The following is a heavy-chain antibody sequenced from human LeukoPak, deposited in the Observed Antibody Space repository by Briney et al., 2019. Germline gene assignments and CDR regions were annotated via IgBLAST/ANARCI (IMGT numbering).Heavy chain of an antibody. CDR1: GGSISSSSYY. Sequence: SETLSLTCTVSGGSISSSSYYWGWIRQPLGKGLEWIGSIYYSGSTNYNPSLKSRVTMSVDTSKNQFSLKLSSVTAADTAVYYCARMPYSSSWYYFDYWGQGTLVTVSS. CDR3: ARMPYSSSWYYFDY. J-gene: IGHJ4*02. D-gene: IGHD6-13*01. CDR2: IYYSGST. V-gene: IGHV4-39*07.